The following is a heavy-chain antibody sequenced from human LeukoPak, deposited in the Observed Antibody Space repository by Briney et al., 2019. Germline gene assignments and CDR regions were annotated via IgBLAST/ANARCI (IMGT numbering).Heavy chain of an antibody. Sequence: PGGSLRLSCAASGFTFSSYEMNWVRQAPGKGLEWVSYISSSGSTIYYADSVKGRFTVSRDNAKNSLYLQMNSLRAEDTAVYYCARALPREWLQKSFGIGYYFDYWGQGTLVTVSS. J-gene: IGHJ4*02. CDR2: ISSSGSTI. CDR3: ARALPREWLQKSFGIGYYFDY. D-gene: IGHD5-18*01. V-gene: IGHV3-48*03. CDR1: GFTFSSYE.